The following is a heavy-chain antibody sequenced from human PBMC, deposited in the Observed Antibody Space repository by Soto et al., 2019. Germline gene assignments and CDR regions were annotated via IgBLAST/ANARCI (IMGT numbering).Heavy chain of an antibody. Sequence: QVQLVQSGAEVKKPGSSVKISCKASGGTFRTNAFSWVRQAPGQGLEWMGGIIPIFPTPDYAQKFQSRVTITADESSTTTYMELSSLRSEDTAIYYCARDKDRLQLGGNYYYIMDVWGQGTTVTVSS. CDR3: ARDKDRLQLGGNYYYIMDV. V-gene: IGHV1-69*12. CDR2: IIPIFPTP. D-gene: IGHD1-1*01. CDR1: GGTFRTNA. J-gene: IGHJ6*02.